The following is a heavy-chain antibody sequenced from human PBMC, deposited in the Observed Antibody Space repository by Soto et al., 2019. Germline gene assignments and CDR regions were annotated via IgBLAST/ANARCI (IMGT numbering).Heavy chain of an antibody. J-gene: IGHJ4*02. CDR1: GFTFSSYG. CDR3: ARLKSSYDIVGYYYYFNY. Sequence: PGGSLRLSCAASGFTFSSYGMHWVRQAPGKGLEWVAVIWYDGSNKYYADSVKGRFTISRDNSKNTLYLQMNSLRAEDTAVYYWARLKSSYDIVGYYYYFNYGGQGHLFT. CDR2: IWYDGSNK. D-gene: IGHD3-22*01. V-gene: IGHV3-33*01.